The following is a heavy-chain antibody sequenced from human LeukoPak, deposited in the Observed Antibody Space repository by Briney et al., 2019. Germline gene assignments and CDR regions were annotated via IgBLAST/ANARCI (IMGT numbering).Heavy chain of an antibody. J-gene: IGHJ4*02. CDR1: GFTFSSHA. V-gene: IGHV3-23*01. D-gene: IGHD3-9*01. CDR2: IGDDVVST. Sequence: PGGSLRLSCAAAGFTFSSHAMSWVRQAPGKGLEWVSAIGDDVVSTYYAESVKGRFTISRDNSKNTLYLQMNSLRAEDTATYYCARDSPLLTVWGQGTLVTVSS. CDR3: ARDSPLLTV.